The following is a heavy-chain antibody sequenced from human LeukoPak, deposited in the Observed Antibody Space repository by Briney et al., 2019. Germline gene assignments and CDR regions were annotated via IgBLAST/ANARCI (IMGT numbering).Heavy chain of an antibody. CDR1: GFTFSDYG. CDR3: ARGFRRHYDYVPDV. CDR2: IWHDGSRK. Sequence: GGSLRVFCETSGFTFSDYGMHWVRQAPGKGLERVAVIWHDGSRKYYADSVKGRFTISRDNSKNTLSLQMNSLRAEDTALYYCARGFRRHYDYVPDVWGRGTTVIVSS. V-gene: IGHV3-33*01. J-gene: IGHJ6*02. D-gene: IGHD3-10*02.